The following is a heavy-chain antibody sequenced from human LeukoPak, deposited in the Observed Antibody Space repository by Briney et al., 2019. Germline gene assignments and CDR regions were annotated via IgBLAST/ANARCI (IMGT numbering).Heavy chain of an antibody. CDR3: ARDGDCGGACGNGFDI. J-gene: IGHJ3*02. CDR2: ISSSGSTI. V-gene: IGHV3-48*03. CDR1: GFTFSSYE. D-gene: IGHD2-21*02. Sequence: GGSLRLSCAASGFTFSSYEMNWVRQAAGKGLEWVSYISSSGSTIYYADSVKGRFTISRDNAKNSLYLQMNSLRAEDTAVYYCARDGDCGGACGNGFDIWGQGTMVTVSS.